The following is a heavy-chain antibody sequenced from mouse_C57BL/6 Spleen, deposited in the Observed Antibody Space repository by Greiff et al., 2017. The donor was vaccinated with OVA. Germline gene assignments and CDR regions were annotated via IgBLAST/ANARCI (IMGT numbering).Heavy chain of an antibody. Sequence: VQLKESGPGMVKPSQSLSLTCTVTGYSITSGYDWHWIRHFPGNKLEWMGYISYSGSTNYNPSLKSRISITHDTSKNHVCLKLNAVTTEDTATYYCAREGLLLYFDYWGQGTTLTVSS. D-gene: IGHD2-3*01. J-gene: IGHJ2*01. CDR2: ISYSGST. CDR1: GYSITSGYD. V-gene: IGHV3-1*01. CDR3: AREGLLLYFDY.